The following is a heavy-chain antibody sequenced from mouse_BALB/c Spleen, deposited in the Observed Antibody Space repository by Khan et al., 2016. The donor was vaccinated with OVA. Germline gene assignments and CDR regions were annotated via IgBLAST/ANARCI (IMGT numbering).Heavy chain of an antibody. CDR2: IWSSGSP. V-gene: IGHV2-2*02. CDR1: GFSLTSYG. Sequence: QVQLKESGPGLVQPSQSLSITCTVSGFSLTSYGVHWVRQSPGKGLEWLGMIWSSGSPDYNATFISRLSISKDNSKSQVFFKMNSLQANDTAIYYCARNRNGYFDYWGQGTTLTVSS. CDR3: ARNRNGYFDY. D-gene: IGHD1-1*02. J-gene: IGHJ2*01.